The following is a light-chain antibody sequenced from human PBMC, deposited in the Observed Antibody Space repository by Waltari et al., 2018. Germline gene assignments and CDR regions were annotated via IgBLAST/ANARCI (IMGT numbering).Light chain of an antibody. Sequence: DIVMTQSPDSLAVSLGERATFNCKSSPSVLYTANNKNYLAWYQQKPGQSPKLLIYWASTRESGVPDRFNGSGSGTDFTLTISSLQAEDVAVYYCQQYYSTLITFGQGTRLEIK. CDR2: WAS. CDR3: QQYYSTLIT. V-gene: IGKV4-1*01. CDR1: PSVLYTANNKNY. J-gene: IGKJ5*01.